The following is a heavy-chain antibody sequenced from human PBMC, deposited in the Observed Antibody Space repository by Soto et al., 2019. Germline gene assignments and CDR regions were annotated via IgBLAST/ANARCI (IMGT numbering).Heavy chain of an antibody. J-gene: IGHJ3*02. CDR3: ARHDGSNSDILTGQDDAFDI. Sequence: NPSETLSLTFTVSGGSISSSSYYWGWIRQPPGTGLEWIGSIYYSGSTHYNPSLKSRVTISVDTSKHQFSLKLSSVTAADTAVYYCARHDGSNSDILTGQDDAFDIWGQGTMVTVSS. V-gene: IGHV4-39*01. CDR1: GGSISSSSYY. CDR2: IYYSGST. D-gene: IGHD3-9*01.